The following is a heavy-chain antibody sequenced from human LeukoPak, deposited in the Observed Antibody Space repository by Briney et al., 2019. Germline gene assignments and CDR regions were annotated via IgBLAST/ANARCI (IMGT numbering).Heavy chain of an antibody. D-gene: IGHD5-12*01. CDR2: IIPIFGTA. CDR3: ARDPGYSGYDVGGT. J-gene: IGHJ5*02. Sequence: GASVKVSCKASGGTFSSYAISWVRQAPGQGLEWMGGIIPIFGTANYAQKFQGRVTITADKSTSTAYMELSSLRSEDTAVYYCARDPGYSGYDVGGTWGQGTLVTVSS. CDR1: GGTFSSYA. V-gene: IGHV1-69*06.